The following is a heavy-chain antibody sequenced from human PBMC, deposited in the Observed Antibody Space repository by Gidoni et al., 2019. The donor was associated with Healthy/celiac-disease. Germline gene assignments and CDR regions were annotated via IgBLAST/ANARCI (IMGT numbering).Heavy chain of an antibody. J-gene: IGHJ6*02. D-gene: IGHD3-3*01. CDR3: ASAYYDFWSPLYYYGMDV. V-gene: IGHV4-34*01. CDR1: GGSFSGYY. CDR2: INHSGST. Sequence: QVQLQQWGAGLLKPSETLSLTCAVYGGSFSGYYWSWIRQPPGKGLEGIGEINHSGSTNYNPSLKSRVTISVDTSKNQFSLKRSSVTAADTAVYYCASAYYDFWSPLYYYGMDVWGQGTTVTVSS.